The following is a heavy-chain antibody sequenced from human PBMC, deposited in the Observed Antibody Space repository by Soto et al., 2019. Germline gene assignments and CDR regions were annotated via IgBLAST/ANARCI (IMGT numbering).Heavy chain of an antibody. CDR2: TNSDGTDS. CDR3: AKSLYYYDSSPLDH. V-gene: IGHV3-43D*04. J-gene: IGHJ4*02. D-gene: IGHD3-22*01. Sequence: PGGSLRLPCAAAGFDFEDYAMHWVRQVPGKGLEWVSLTNSDGTDSYYVDSVKGRFTISRDNAKTTLYLQMDRLRPEDTALYFCAKSLYYYDSSPLDHWGQGTLVTVSS. CDR1: GFDFEDYA.